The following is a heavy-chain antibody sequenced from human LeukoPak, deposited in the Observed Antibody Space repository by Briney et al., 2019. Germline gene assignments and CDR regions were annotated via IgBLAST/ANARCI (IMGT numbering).Heavy chain of an antibody. CDR2: INHSGST. J-gene: IGHJ5*02. V-gene: IGHV4-34*01. CDR3: ARPTKYSSSWYRNNWFDP. Sequence: SETLSLTCAVYGGSFSGYYWSWIRQPPGKGLEWIGEINHSGSTNYNPSPKSRVTISVDTSKNQFSLKLSSVTAADTAVYYCARPTKYSSSWYRNNWFDPWGQGTLVTVSS. D-gene: IGHD6-13*01. CDR1: GGSFSGYY.